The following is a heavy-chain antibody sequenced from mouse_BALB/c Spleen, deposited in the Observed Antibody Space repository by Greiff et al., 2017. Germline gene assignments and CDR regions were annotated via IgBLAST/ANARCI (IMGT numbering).Heavy chain of an antibody. V-gene: IGHV5-17*02. J-gene: IGHJ1*01. CDR1: GFTFSSFG. CDR2: ISSGSSTI. Sequence: EVKLMESGGGLVQPGGSRKLSCAASGFTFSSFGMHWVRQAPEKGLEWVAYISSGSSTIYYADTVKGRFTISRDNPKNTLFLQMTSLRSEDTAMYYCARERAYYVSSYDWYFDVWGAGTTVTVSS. CDR3: ARERAYYVSSYDWYFDV. D-gene: IGHD1-1*01.